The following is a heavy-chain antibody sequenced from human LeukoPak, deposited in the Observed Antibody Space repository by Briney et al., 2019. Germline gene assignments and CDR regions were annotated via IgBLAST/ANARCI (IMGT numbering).Heavy chain of an antibody. CDR3: ARDKVTIFGSPEALYFDY. CDR2: ISYDGSNK. J-gene: IGHJ4*02. CDR1: GFTFSSYA. V-gene: IGHV3-30*04. Sequence: GGSLRLSCAASGFTFSSYAMHWVRQAPGKGLEWVAVISYDGSNKYYADSVKGRFTISRDNPKNTLYLQMNSLRAEDTAVYYCARDKVTIFGSPEALYFDYWGQGTLVTVSS. D-gene: IGHD3-3*01.